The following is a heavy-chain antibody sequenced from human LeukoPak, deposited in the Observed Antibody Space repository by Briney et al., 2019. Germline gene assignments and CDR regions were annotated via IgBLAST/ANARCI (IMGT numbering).Heavy chain of an antibody. CDR2: IDTGGST. CDR1: GFTFSSYG. Sequence: GGSLRLSCAASGFTFSSYGMSWVRQAPGKGLEWVSVIDTGGSTYYADSVKGRFTISRDNSKNTVYLQMTSLRAEDTAVYYCAKTYYYDSSGYYYLGWFDPWGQGTLVTVSS. D-gene: IGHD3-22*01. J-gene: IGHJ5*02. V-gene: IGHV3-66*01. CDR3: AKTYYYDSSGYYYLGWFDP.